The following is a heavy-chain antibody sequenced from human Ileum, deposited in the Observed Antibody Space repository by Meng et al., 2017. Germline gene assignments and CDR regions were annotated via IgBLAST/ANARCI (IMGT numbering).Heavy chain of an antibody. J-gene: IGHJ3*02. CDR2: ISYIENTE. Sequence: QVQRVESGGGVVQPGGSLSLSCAASGFNFSAYTFHWVRQAPGEGLEWVAFISYIENTEHYADSVKDRFTISRDNSENTLSLQMNSLRLEDTAIYFCARESGESGSAFDIWGQGTMVTVSS. D-gene: IGHD3-10*01. CDR3: ARESGESGSAFDI. V-gene: IGHV3-30-3*01. CDR1: GFNFSAYT.